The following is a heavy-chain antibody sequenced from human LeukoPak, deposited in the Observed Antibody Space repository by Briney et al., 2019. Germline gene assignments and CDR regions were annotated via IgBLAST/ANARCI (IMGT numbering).Heavy chain of an antibody. CDR2: IHYSGST. CDR1: GGSISSGGNY. J-gene: IGHJ3*01. Sequence: SETLSLTCTVSGGSISSGGNYWSWIRQRPGKGLEWIGYIHYSGSTYYNPSLKSRVIASVDTPKNQFSLKLSSVTAADTAVYYCARHCSSTSCWAFDLWGQGTMVTVSS. D-gene: IGHD2-2*01. CDR3: ARHCSSTSCWAFDL. V-gene: IGHV4-31*03.